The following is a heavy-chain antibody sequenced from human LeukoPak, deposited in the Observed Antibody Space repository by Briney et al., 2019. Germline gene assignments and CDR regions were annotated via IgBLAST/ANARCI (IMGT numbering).Heavy chain of an antibody. V-gene: IGHV1-69*05. Sequence: SVKVSCKASGYTFTGYYMHWVRQAPGQGLEWMGGIIPIFGTANYAQKFQGRVTITTDESTSTAYMELSSLRSEDTAVYYCARDSSSWSRKNNWFDPWGQGTLVTVSS. CDR3: ARDSSSWSRKNNWFDP. CDR2: IIPIFGTA. D-gene: IGHD6-13*01. CDR1: GYTFTGYY. J-gene: IGHJ5*02.